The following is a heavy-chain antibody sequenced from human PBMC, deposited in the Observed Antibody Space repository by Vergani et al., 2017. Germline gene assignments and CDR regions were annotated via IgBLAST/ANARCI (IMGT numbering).Heavy chain of an antibody. Sequence: QVQLVQSGAEMKKPGASVKVSCKVSGYTLTELSMHWVRQAPGKGLEWMGGFDPEDDDTVYAQNFQGRVTMTTDTSTSTAYMELRSLRSDDTAVYYCARAGTYYYDSSGYIDYYYYGMDVWGQGTTVTVSS. CDR1: GYTLTELS. D-gene: IGHD3-22*01. CDR3: ARAGTYYYDSSGYIDYYYYGMDV. CDR2: FDPEDDDT. V-gene: IGHV1-24*01. J-gene: IGHJ6*02.